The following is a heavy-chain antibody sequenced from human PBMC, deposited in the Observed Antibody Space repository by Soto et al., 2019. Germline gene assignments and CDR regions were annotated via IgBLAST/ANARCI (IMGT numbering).Heavy chain of an antibody. J-gene: IGHJ4*02. CDR3: AKAMNDY. CDR1: GFTFSSYG. D-gene: IGHD2-2*01. V-gene: IGHV3-30*18. CDR2: ISYDGSNK. Sequence: GGSLRLSCAASGFTFSSYGMHWVRQAPGKGLEWVAVISYDGSNKYYADSVKGQFTISRDNSKNTLYLQMNSLRAEDTAVCYCAKAMNDYWGQGTLVTVSS.